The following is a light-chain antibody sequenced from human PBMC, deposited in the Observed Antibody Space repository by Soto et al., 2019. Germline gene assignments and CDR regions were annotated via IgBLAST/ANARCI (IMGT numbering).Light chain of an antibody. CDR2: EVS. V-gene: IGLV2-14*01. CDR1: SSDVGGYNY. Sequence: QSALTQPASVSGSPGQSITISCTGTSSDVGGYNYVSWYQQHPGKAPKLMIYEVSNRPSGVSNRLSGSKSGNTASRTISGHKDEDEGDYYCSSYTSSSTRVFGGGTKLTVL. J-gene: IGLJ3*02. CDR3: SSYTSSSTRV.